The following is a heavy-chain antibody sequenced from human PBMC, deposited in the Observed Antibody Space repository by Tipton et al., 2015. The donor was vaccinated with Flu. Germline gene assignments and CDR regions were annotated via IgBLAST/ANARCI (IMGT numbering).Heavy chain of an antibody. Sequence: RSLRLSCAASGFTFGDYAMHWVRQPPGKGLEWVAGVSWDSGNMGYANSVKGRFTISRDNAKSSLYLEMNSLRGEDLALYYCAKDEGPQMGYGLDVWGHGTTVIVSS. V-gene: IGHV3-9*03. CDR3: AKDEGPQMGYGLDV. CDR2: VSWDSGNM. J-gene: IGHJ6*02. CDR1: GFTFGDYA. D-gene: IGHD2-8*01.